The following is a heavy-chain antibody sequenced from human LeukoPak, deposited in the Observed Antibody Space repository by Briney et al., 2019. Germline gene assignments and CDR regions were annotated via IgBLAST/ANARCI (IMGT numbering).Heavy chain of an antibody. CDR1: GFSFRDFS. D-gene: IGHD2/OR15-2a*01. J-gene: IGHJ4*02. Sequence: GGSLRLSCAASGFSFRDFSMHWVRQVPGKGLEWVSLISGDGGATHYADSVKGRFTISRDNNKNSLFLQMNSLRVEDTAFYYCAKGNNSISFNFYYWGQGTLVTVSS. CDR2: ISGDGGAT. V-gene: IGHV3-43*02. CDR3: AKGNNSISFNFYY.